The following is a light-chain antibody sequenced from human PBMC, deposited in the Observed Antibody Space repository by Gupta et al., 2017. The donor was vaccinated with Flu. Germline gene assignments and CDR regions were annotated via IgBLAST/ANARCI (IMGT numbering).Light chain of an antibody. CDR1: EGLVYSDGNTY. J-gene: IGKJ1*01. Sequence: SSCRSSEGLVYSDGNTYLHWFQQRPGQAPRRLIYQVSYRDSGVPDRFSGSGSGTDFTRKISSVEAEDVGIYFCMQGSHWPWAFGQGTTVEIK. V-gene: IGKV2-30*01. CDR2: QVS. CDR3: MQGSHWPWA.